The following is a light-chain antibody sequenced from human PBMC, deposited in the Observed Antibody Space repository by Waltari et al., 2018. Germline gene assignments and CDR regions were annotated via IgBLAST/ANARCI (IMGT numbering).Light chain of an antibody. CDR2: DVS. Sequence: QSALTQPASVSGSPGQSITISCTGTSRELGPYNYVSWYQQHPGKAPKLLIYDVSYRPSGVSYRFSGSKSGNTASLTISGLQAEDEADYYCSSYITTNTLELFGGGTSLTVL. CDR3: SSYITTNTLEL. CDR1: SRELGPYNY. V-gene: IGLV2-14*03. J-gene: IGLJ3*02.